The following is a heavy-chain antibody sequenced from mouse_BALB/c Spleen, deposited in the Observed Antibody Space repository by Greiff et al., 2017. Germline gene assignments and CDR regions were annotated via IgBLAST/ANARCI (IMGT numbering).Heavy chain of an antibody. V-gene: IGHV1-14*01. CDR2: INPYNDGT. CDR1: GYTFPSYV. CDR3: ARAPSGGYYDY. D-gene: IGHD2-3*01. J-gene: IGHJ2*01. Sequence: VQLQQSGPELVKPGASVKMSCKASGYTFPSYVMHWVKQKPGQGLEWIGYINPYNDGTKYNEKFKGKATLTSDKSSSPAYMELSSLTSEDSAVYYCARAPSGGYYDYWGQGTTLTVSS.